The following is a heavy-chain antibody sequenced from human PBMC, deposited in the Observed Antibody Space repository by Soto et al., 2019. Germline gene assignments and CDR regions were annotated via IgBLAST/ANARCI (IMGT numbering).Heavy chain of an antibody. CDR1: GYTFSNYW. Sequence: GESLKISCRGSGYTFSNYWIAWVRQMPGKGLEWMGIIYPGDPDTRYSPSFQGQVTMSADKYINTAYLEWSSLKASDTGIYYCARQGAKYYYDRSAYYESWGQGTPVTVS. CDR3: ARQGAKYYYDRSAYYES. CDR2: IYPGDPDT. D-gene: IGHD3-22*01. J-gene: IGHJ4*02. V-gene: IGHV5-51*01.